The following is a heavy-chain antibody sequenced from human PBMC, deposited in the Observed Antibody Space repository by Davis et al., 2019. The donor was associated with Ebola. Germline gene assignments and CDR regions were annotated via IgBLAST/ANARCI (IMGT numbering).Heavy chain of an antibody. D-gene: IGHD4-11*01. Sequence: GESLKISCAASGFTFSSYAMSWVRQAPGKGLEWVSSISSSSSYIYYADSVKGRFTISRDNAKNSLYLQMNSLRAEDTAVYYCARDKDYSPYYYYYGMDVWGQGTTVTVSS. CDR1: GFTFSSYA. J-gene: IGHJ6*02. CDR3: ARDKDYSPYYYYYGMDV. V-gene: IGHV3-21*01. CDR2: ISSSSSYI.